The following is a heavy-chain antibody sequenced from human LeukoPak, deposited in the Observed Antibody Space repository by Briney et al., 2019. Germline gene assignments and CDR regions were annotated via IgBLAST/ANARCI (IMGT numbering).Heavy chain of an antibody. CDR3: AKEHGSAYYCAPRH. CDR1: GYIFTNYY. CDR2: INPSGGST. V-gene: IGHV1-46*01. D-gene: IGHD3-10*01. Sequence: GASVKVSCKASGYIFTNYYMHWVRQAPGQGLEWLGTINPSGGSTTYAQKFQGRVTMTRDTSTSTVYSELCSLRSEDPAVYYYAKEHGSAYYCAPRHWGKGTLVTVS. J-gene: IGHJ4*02.